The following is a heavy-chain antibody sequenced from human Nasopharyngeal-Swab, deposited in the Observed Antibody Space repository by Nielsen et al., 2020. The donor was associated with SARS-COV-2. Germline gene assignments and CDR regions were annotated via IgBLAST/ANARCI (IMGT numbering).Heavy chain of an antibody. Sequence: GGSLRLSCEVSGFSVSYNYMSWVRQAPAKGLEWVAVIYSRGETHYTDSVRGRFTISRDNSKNMVNLQLNSLRAEDTAVYYCVRMDFIASRDYWGQGTLVTVSS. J-gene: IGHJ4*02. CDR2: IYSRGET. V-gene: IGHV3-53*01. CDR3: VRMDFIASRDY. D-gene: IGHD6-13*01. CDR1: GFSVSYNY.